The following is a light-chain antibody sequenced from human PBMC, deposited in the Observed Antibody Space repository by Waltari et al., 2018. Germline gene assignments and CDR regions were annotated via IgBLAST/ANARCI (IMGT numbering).Light chain of an antibody. V-gene: IGKV3-11*01. CDR1: PSVSSY. CDR2: DAS. J-gene: IGKJ2*01. CDR3: QQRSNWPPRYT. Sequence: EIVLTQSPATLSLSPGERATLSCRASPSVSSYLAWYQQKPGQAPRLLIYDASNRATGSPARFSGSGSGTDFTLTISSLEPEDFAVYYCQQRSNWPPRYTFGQGTKLEIK.